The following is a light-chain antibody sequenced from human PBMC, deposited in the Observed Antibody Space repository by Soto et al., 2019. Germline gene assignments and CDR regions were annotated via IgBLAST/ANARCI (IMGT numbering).Light chain of an antibody. CDR3: SSYTSGSTYV. CDR2: EVS. J-gene: IGLJ1*01. Sequence: QSVLTQPASVSGSPGQSITISCTGTSSDVGRYNYVSWYQQHPGKAPKLMIYEVSNRPSGVSNRFSGSKSGNTASLTISGLQAEDEADYYCSSYTSGSTYVFGTGTK. V-gene: IGLV2-14*01. CDR1: SSDVGRYNY.